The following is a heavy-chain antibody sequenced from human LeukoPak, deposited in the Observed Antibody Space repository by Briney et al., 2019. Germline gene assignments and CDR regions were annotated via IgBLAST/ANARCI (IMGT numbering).Heavy chain of an antibody. D-gene: IGHD3-3*01. CDR1: GLTFSTYG. V-gene: IGHV3-23*01. J-gene: IGHJ4*02. Sequence: GGSLRLSCVVSGLTFSTYGMSWVRQAPGKGLEWVSGISGSGENTHYADPVKGRFSISRDNSKNTLYLQMNNLRVEDTAVYHCAKDGGYWGQGTQVTVSS. CDR2: ISGSGENT. CDR3: AKDGGY.